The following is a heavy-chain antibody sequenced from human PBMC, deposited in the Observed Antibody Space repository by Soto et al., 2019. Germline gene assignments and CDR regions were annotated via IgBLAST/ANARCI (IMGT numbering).Heavy chain of an antibody. CDR2: IDSDGSST. CDR3: ARGRRYGMDV. Sequence: EVQLVESGGGLVQPGGSLRVSCAASGFTFGSYWMNWVRQAPGKGLVWVSRIDSDGSSTTYADSVKGRFTTSRDNAKHTLYLQMSSLRVEDTAVYYCARGRRYGMDVWGQGTTVTVSS. V-gene: IGHV3-74*01. J-gene: IGHJ6*02. CDR1: GFTFGSYW.